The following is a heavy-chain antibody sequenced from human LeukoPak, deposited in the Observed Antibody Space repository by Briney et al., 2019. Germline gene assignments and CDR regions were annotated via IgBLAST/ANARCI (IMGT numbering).Heavy chain of an antibody. V-gene: IGHV4-59*01. CDR3: ARGTVTTEYFDY. J-gene: IGHJ4*02. Sequence: SETLSLTCAVSGDSIRGYHWSWIRQPPGQRLEWIGYIYYSGDTNYNPSLKSRVTMSIDTSKNQFSLKLNSVTAADTAVYYCARGTVTTEYFDYWGQGTLVTVSS. D-gene: IGHD4-17*01. CDR2: IYYSGDT. CDR1: GDSIRGYH.